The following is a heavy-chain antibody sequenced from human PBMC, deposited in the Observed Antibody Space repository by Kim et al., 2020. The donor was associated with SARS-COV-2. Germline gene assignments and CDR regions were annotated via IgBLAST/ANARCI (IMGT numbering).Heavy chain of an antibody. Sequence: GGSLRLSCAVSGIPFSNAWMNWVRQTPGKGLEWNGRIKSKTDGGTVDYAAPVKGRFTISRDDSKNTLFLLMNSLKTEDSGVYYCTTVSMRWGQGTLVTVSS. J-gene: IGHJ4*02. CDR1: GIPFSNAW. CDR2: IKSKTDGGTV. V-gene: IGHV3-15*01. CDR3: TTVSMR. D-gene: IGHD2-2*01.